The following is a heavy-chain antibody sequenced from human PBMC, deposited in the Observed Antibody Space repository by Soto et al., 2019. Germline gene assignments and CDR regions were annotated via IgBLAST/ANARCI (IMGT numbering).Heavy chain of an antibody. CDR1: GFSLSTSGVG. J-gene: IGHJ4*02. D-gene: IGHD5-12*01. CDR3: AHTRNIVATITVDY. Sequence: GSGPTLVNPTQTLTLTCTFSGFSLSTSGVGVGWIRQPPGKALEWLALIYWNDDKRYSPSLKSRLTITKDTSKNQVVLTMTNMDPVDTATYYCAHTRNIVATITVDYWGQGTLVTVSS. CDR2: IYWNDDK. V-gene: IGHV2-5*01.